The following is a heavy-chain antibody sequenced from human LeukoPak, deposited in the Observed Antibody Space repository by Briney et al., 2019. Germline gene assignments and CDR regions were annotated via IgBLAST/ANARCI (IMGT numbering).Heavy chain of an antibody. V-gene: IGHV4-38-2*02. J-gene: IGHJ3*02. CDR2: IYHSGST. CDR1: GGSISSYY. CDR3: ARSYYYYDSSGYSYAFDI. Sequence: PSETLSLTCTVSGGSISSYYWGWIRQPPGKGLEWIGSIYHSGSTYYNPSLKSRVTISVDTSKNQFSLKLSSVTAADTAVYYCARSYYYYDSSGYSYAFDIWGQGTMVTVSS. D-gene: IGHD3-22*01.